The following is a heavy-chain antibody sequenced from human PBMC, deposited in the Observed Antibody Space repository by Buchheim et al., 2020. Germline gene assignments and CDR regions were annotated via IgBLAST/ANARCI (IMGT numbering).Heavy chain of an antibody. CDR1: GDSVSSNTAT. CDR2: TYYRSKWFS. V-gene: IGHV6-1*01. J-gene: IGHJ6*02. D-gene: IGHD6-19*01. Sequence: QVQLQQSGPGLVKPSQTLSLTCVISGDSVSSNTATWNWIRQSPSRGLEWLGRTYYRSKWFSDYAPSVKSRITINPDTSQNQFSLHLDSVTPEDTAVYFCARDAPLGVAVSGVIYYGLDVWGQGTT. CDR3: ARDAPLGVAVSGVIYYGLDV.